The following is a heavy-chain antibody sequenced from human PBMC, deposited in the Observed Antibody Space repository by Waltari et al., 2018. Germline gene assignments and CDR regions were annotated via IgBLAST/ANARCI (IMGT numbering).Heavy chain of an antibody. J-gene: IGHJ3*02. CDR3: ARQGVPPDAFDI. CDR1: GYSISRGYY. Sequence: QVQLQESGPGLVKPSETLSLTCAVSGYSISRGYYWGWIRQPPGKGLEWIGSIYHSGSTYYNPSLKSRVTISVDTSKNQFSLKLSSVTAADTAVYYCARQGVPPDAFDIWGQGTMVTVSS. V-gene: IGHV4-38-2*01. D-gene: IGHD1-1*01. CDR2: IYHSGST.